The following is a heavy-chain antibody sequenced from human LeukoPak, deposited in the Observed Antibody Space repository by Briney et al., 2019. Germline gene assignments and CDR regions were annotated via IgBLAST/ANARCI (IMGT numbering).Heavy chain of an antibody. CDR3: ARDVCESGTPFDY. V-gene: IGHV3-7*01. J-gene: IGHJ4*02. D-gene: IGHD3-10*01. CDR2: IKEDGRDK. Sequence: GGSLRLSCAASGFTFSDYWMSWVRQAPGKGLEWVANIKEDGRDKYYVDSVKGRFTISRDNAENSLYLQMNSLRAEDTAVYYCARDVCESGTPFDYWGQGTLVTVSS. CDR1: GFTFSDYW.